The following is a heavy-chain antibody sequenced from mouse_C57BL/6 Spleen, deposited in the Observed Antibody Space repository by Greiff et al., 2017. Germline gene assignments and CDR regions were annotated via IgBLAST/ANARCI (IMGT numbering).Heavy chain of an antibody. CDR1: GYTFTSYW. CDR3: ASPMVATAD. CDR2: IEPNSGGT. D-gene: IGHD2-2*01. V-gene: IGHV1-72*01. J-gene: IGHJ2*01. Sequence: QVQLQQPGAELVKPGASVKLSCKASGYTFTSYWMHWVKQRPGRGLEWIGRIEPNSGGTKYNEKITSKATLTVDKPCSTAYMQLSSLTSEDSAVYYCASPMVATADWGQGTTLTVSS.